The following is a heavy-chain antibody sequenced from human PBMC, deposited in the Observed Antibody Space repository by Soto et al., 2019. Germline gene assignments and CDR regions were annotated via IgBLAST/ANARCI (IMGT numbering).Heavy chain of an antibody. V-gene: IGHV3-30-3*01. CDR2: ISYDGSNK. CDR3: ARETYYDFWSGPYYGMDV. D-gene: IGHD3-3*01. Sequence: QVQLVESGGGVVQPGRSLRLSGAASGFTFSSYAMHWVRQAPGKGLEWVAVISYDGSNKYYADSVKGRFTISRDNSKNTPYLQMNSLRAEDTAVYYCARETYYDFWSGPYYGMDVWGQGTTVTVSS. J-gene: IGHJ6*02. CDR1: GFTFSSYA.